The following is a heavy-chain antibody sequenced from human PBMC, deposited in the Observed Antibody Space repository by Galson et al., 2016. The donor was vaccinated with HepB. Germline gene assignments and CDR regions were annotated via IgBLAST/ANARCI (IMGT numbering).Heavy chain of an antibody. CDR2: IFWDADT. J-gene: IGHJ6*02. V-gene: IGHV2-5*02. CDR3: AHFCYGLDV. CDR1: GFSLTTSGVG. D-gene: IGHD3-3*01. Sequence: PALVKPTQTLTLTCTFSGFSLTTSGVGVGWIRQPPGKTLEWLTPIFWDADTRYNPSLKSRLTIAKDSSENQVVLRMTNVDPVDTATYYCAHFCYGLDVWGQGTTVTVSS.